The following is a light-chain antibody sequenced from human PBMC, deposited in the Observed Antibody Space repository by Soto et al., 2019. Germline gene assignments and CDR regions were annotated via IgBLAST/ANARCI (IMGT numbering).Light chain of an antibody. CDR3: QTWDTGARVV. Sequence: QLVLTQSPSASASLGASVKLTCTLSSGHSSYAIAWHQQQPEKGPRYLMTLSSDGSHSKGDGIPDRFSGSSSGAERYLTISSLKSVDEADYYCQTWDTGARVVFGGGTKLTVL. CDR2: LSSDGSH. J-gene: IGLJ2*01. V-gene: IGLV4-69*01. CDR1: SGHSSYA.